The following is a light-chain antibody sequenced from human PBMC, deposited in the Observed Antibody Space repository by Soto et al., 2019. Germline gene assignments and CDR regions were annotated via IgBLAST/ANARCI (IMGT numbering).Light chain of an antibody. J-gene: IGKJ1*01. CDR2: DAS. CDR1: QRISTW. V-gene: IGKV1-5*01. CDR3: QQYKSYWT. Sequence: DIQMPQTPNALSASVGDGFTITCRASQRISTWLAWYQQKPGKAPXXLISDASSLETGVPSRFRGIGSGTVSTLTFNSLPPDYFATDDCQQYKSYWTFCQGTKVEIK.